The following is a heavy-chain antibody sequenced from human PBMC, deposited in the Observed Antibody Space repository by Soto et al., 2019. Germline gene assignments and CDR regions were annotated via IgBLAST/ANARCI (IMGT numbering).Heavy chain of an antibody. V-gene: IGHV3-15*01. D-gene: IGHD1-26*01. CDR2: IKSKTDGGTT. CDR1: GFTFSNAW. CDR3: TTESEVGATTIDS. J-gene: IGHJ4*02. Sequence: GGSLRLSCAASGFTFSNAWMSWVRQAPGKGLEWVGRIKSKTDGGTTDYAAPVKGRFTISRDDSKNTLYLQMNSLKTEDTAVYYCTTESEVGATTIDSWGQGTLVTVSS.